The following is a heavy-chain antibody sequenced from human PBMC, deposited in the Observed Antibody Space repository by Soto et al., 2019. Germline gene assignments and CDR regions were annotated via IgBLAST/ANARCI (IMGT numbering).Heavy chain of an antibody. J-gene: IGHJ3*01. CDR2: IIPILGIA. CDR1: GGTFSSYT. V-gene: IGHV1-69*02. CDR3: SIAGPRTSAAFDL. Sequence: SVKVSCKASGGTFSSYTISWVRQAPGQGLEWMGRIIPILGIANYAQKFQGRVTFTADKSTSTAYMELSSLRSEDTAVYYCSIAGPRTSAAFDLWGQRTIVSVS. D-gene: IGHD2-15*01.